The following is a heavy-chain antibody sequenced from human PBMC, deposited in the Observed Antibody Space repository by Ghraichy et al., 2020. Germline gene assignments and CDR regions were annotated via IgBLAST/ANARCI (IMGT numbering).Heavy chain of an antibody. CDR3: ARDLSGGYSYGYADY. D-gene: IGHD5-18*01. J-gene: IGHJ4*02. V-gene: IGHV3-7*01. CDR1: GFTFSSYW. Sequence: GALNISCAASGFTFSSYWMSWVRQAPGKGLEWVANIKQDGSEKYYVDSVKGRFTISRDNAKNSLYLQMNSLRAEDTAVYYCARDLSGGYSYGYADYWGQGTLVTVSS. CDR2: IKQDGSEK.